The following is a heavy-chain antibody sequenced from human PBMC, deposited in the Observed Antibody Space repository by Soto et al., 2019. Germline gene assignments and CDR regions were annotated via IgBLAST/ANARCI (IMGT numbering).Heavy chain of an antibody. CDR3: YESGGT. J-gene: IGHJ5*02. V-gene: IGHV4-59*01. CDR1: GGSFSSYF. CDR2: IYHSGST. Sequence: HVQLQESGPGLVKPSETLSLTCSVSGGSFSSYFWGWIRQPPGKGLEWIGHIYHSGSTNSNSPPKSRATISVDTSKNPCSLRLTSVTAAGTAVYYWYESGGTWGQGTLVIVSS. D-gene: IGHD3-16*01.